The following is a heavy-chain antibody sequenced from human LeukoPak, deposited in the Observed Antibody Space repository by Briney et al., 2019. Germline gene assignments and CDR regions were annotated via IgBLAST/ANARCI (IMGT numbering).Heavy chain of an antibody. V-gene: IGHV1-8*02. CDR2: MNPNSGNT. D-gene: IGHD3-10*01. CDR1: GGTFSSYA. Sequence: ASVKVSCKASGGTFSSYAINWVRQATGQGLEWMGWMNPNSGNTGYAQKFQGRVTMTRNTSISTAYMELSSLRSEDTAVYYCARVSAMVRGVIYYWGQGTLVTVSS. CDR3: ARVSAMVRGVIYY. J-gene: IGHJ4*02.